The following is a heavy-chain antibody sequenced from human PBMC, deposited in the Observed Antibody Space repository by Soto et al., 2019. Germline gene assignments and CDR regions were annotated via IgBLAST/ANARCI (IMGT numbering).Heavy chain of an antibody. D-gene: IGHD6-6*01. J-gene: IGHJ4*02. CDR1: GFTFSSYS. Sequence: GGSLRLSCAASGFTFSSYSMNWVRQAPGKGLEWVSSISSSSSYIYYADSVKGRFTISRDNAKNSLYLQMNSLRAEDTAVYYCARELAARRGYFDFWGQGTLVTVSS. V-gene: IGHV3-21*01. CDR3: ARELAARRGYFDF. CDR2: ISSSSSYI.